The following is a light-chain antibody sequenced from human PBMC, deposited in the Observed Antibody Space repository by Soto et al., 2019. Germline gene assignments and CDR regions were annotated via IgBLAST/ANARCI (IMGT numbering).Light chain of an antibody. Sequence: EIKMSQSPTPLSGSVGDRVTITCRASQTISSWLAWYQQKPGKAPKLLIYKASTLKSGVPSRFSGSGSGTEFTLTISSLQPDDFATYYCQHYNSYSEAFGQGTKVDIK. CDR2: KAS. CDR3: QHYNSYSEA. V-gene: IGKV1-5*03. CDR1: QTISSW. J-gene: IGKJ1*01.